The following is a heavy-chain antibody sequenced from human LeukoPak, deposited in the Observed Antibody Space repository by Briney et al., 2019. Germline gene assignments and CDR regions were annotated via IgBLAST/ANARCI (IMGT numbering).Heavy chain of an antibody. V-gene: IGHV4-31*03. CDR1: GASVTTGGFY. CDR3: ASGGGWYWSFDY. Sequence: SETLSLTCSVSGASVTTGGFYWTWIRQLPGKGLEWIGYIYHSGGTKYHPSLESRLIISIDTSKNQFSLKLNSVTAADTAVYYCASGGGWYWSFDYWGQGTLVTVSS. CDR2: IYHSGGT. J-gene: IGHJ4*02. D-gene: IGHD6-19*01.